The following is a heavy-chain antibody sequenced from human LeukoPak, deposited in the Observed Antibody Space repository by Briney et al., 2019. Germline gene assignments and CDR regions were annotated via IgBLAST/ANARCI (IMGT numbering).Heavy chain of an antibody. V-gene: IGHV1-2*02. Sequence: ASVKVSCKASGYTFTGYYMHWVRQAPGQGLEWMVWINPNSGGTNYAQKFQGRVTMTRDTSISTAYMELSRLRSDDTAMYYCARSSGWKYNIDYRGQGTLVTVSS. CDR1: GYTFTGYY. D-gene: IGHD6-19*01. CDR2: INPNSGGT. CDR3: ARSSGWKYNIDY. J-gene: IGHJ4*02.